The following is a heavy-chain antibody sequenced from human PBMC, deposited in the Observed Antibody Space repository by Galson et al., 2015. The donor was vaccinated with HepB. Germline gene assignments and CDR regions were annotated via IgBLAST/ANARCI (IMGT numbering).Heavy chain of an antibody. D-gene: IGHD2-2*01. CDR3: ARSKLGYCSSTSCGHYGMDV. CDR1: GGTFSSYA. Sequence: SVKVSCKASGGTFSSYAISWARQAPGQGLEWMGGIIPIFGTANYAQKFQGRVTITADESTSTAYMELSSLRSEDTAVYYCARSKLGYCSSTSCGHYGMDVWGQGTTVTVSS. J-gene: IGHJ6*02. CDR2: IIPIFGTA. V-gene: IGHV1-69*13.